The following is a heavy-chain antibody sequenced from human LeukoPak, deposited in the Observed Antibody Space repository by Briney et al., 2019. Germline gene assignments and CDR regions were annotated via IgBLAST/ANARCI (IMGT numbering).Heavy chain of an antibody. Sequence: PGRSLRLSCAASGFTFSSYGMHWVRQAPGKGLEWVAVIWYDGSNKYYADSVKGRFTISRDNSKNTLYLQMNSLRAEDTAVYYCASTDCSGGSCYQGYYYYGMDVWDQGTTVTVSS. CDR3: ASTDCSGGSCYQGYYYYGMDV. CDR1: GFTFSSYG. V-gene: IGHV3-33*01. CDR2: IWYDGSNK. J-gene: IGHJ6*02. D-gene: IGHD2-15*01.